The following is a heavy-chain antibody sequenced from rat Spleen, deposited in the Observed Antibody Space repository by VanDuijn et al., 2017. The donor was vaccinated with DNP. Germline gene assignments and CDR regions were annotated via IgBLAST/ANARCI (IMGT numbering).Heavy chain of an antibody. D-gene: IGHD1-1*01. Sequence: EVQLVESGGGLVQPGRSLKLSCAASGFTFSDYYMAWVRQAPTKGLEWVAYISYDGGSTYYGDSVKGRFTISRDNAKSTLYLQMNSLRSEDMATYYCARSHYYSALFDYWGQGVMVTVSS. J-gene: IGHJ2*01. CDR3: ARSHYYSALFDY. CDR1: GFTFSDYY. CDR2: ISYDGGST. V-gene: IGHV5-22*01.